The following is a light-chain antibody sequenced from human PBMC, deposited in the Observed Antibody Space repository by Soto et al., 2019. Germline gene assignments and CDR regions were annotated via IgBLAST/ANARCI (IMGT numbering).Light chain of an antibody. CDR3: QVWDSDAVL. Sequence: SYELTQPLSVSVALGQTARITCGGNNIGRKNVHWYQQKPGQAPVVVIYRDGNRPSGIPERFSGSNSGNTATLTISGAQAGDEADYYCQVWDSDAVLFAGGTKLTVL. J-gene: IGLJ2*01. V-gene: IGLV3-9*01. CDR2: RDG. CDR1: NIGRKN.